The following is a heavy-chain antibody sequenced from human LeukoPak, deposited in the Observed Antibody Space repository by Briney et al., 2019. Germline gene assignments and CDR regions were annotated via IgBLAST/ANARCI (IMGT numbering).Heavy chain of an antibody. J-gene: IGHJ4*02. V-gene: IGHV4-61*02. CDR2: IYTSGST. D-gene: IGHD2-2*01. CDR3: ARHKEGRYCSSTSCYYGLGLGY. CDR1: GGSISSGSYY. Sequence: SQTLSLTCTVSGGSISSGSYYWSWIRQPAGKGLEWIGRIYTSGSTSYNPSLKSRVTISVDTSENQFSLKLSSVTAADTAVYYCARHKEGRYCSSTSCYYGLGLGYWGQGTLVTVSS.